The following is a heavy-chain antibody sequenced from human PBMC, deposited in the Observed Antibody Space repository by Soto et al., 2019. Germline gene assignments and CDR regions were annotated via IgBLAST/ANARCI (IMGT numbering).Heavy chain of an antibody. V-gene: IGHV3-30*18. J-gene: IGHJ4*02. CDR2: MSYDGSNE. CDR1: GFTFSHYA. D-gene: IGHD1-26*01. CDR3: AKDGSHNFDY. Sequence: QVQLVESGGGVVQPGRSLRLSCAASGFTFSHYAMHWVRQAPGKGLEWVALMSYDGSNEYYADSVKGRFTISRDNSKNTLYLQMNSLRAEDTAVYYCAKDGSHNFDYWGKGTLFTVSS.